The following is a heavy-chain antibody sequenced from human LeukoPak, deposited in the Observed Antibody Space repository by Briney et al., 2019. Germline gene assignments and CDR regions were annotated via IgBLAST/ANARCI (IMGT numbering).Heavy chain of an antibody. J-gene: IGHJ5*02. V-gene: IGHV4-39*07. Sequence: SETLSLTCSVSGGSVTSRSSYWGWVRQSPGKGLEWIGSVYYNGPTYYNPSLVSRVTISRDTSRNQFSLKLSSVTAADTAVYYCARVPSVTYYYDSSGYFPNWFDPWGQGTLVTVSS. D-gene: IGHD3-22*01. CDR1: GGSVTSRSSY. CDR2: VYYNGPT. CDR3: ARVPSVTYYYDSSGYFPNWFDP.